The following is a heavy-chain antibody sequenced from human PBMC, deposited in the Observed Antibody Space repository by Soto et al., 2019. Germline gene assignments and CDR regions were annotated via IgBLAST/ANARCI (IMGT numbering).Heavy chain of an antibody. CDR3: AKYSGDFPVYNGLNV. CDR1: GFSFSTSA. CDR2: ISGSSDVA. D-gene: IGHD1-26*01. Sequence: VRLSESGGDLVQTGGSVRLSCAASGFSFSTSAMNRVRQAPGKGPEWISLISGSSDVAYYAESVTGRFTSSRDNSKNTLYLQMKRLRVEDTAIYYCAKYSGDFPVYNGLNVWGQGTTVIVSS. V-gene: IGHV3-23*01. J-gene: IGHJ6*02.